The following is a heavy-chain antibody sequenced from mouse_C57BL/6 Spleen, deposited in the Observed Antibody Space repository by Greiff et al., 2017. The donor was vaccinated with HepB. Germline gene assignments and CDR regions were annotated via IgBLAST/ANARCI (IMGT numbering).Heavy chain of an antibody. CDR3: AKTLLGTWFAY. V-gene: IGHV1-64*01. CDR2: IHPNSGST. Sequence: QVQLQQPGAELVKPGASVKLSCKASGYTFTSYWMHWVKQRPGQGLEWIGMIHPNSGSTNYNEKFKSKATLTVDKSSSTAYMQLSSLTSEDSAVYYCAKTLLGTWFAYWGQGTLVTVSA. CDR1: GYTFTSYW. J-gene: IGHJ3*01. D-gene: IGHD4-1*01.